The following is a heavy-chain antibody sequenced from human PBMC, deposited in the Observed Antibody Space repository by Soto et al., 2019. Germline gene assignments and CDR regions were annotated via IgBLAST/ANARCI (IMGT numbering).Heavy chain of an antibody. J-gene: IGHJ4*02. V-gene: IGHV3-11*06. Sequence: LRLSCAASGFTFSDYYMSWIRQAPGKGLEWVSYISSSSGYTNYADSVKGRFTISRDNAKNSLYLQMNSLRAEDTAVYYCTKEYGRLDYWGQGTLVTVSS. CDR2: ISSSSGYT. CDR1: GFTFSDYY. D-gene: IGHD4-17*01. CDR3: TKEYGRLDY.